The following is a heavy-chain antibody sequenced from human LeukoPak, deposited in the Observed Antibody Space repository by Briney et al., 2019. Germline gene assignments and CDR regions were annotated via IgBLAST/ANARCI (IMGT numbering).Heavy chain of an antibody. CDR1: GGSFSGYY. V-gene: IGHV4-34*01. Sequence: SETLSLTCAVYGGSFSGYYWSWIRQPPGKGLEWIGEISHSGSTNYNPSLKSRVTISVDTSKNQFSLKLSSVTAADTAVYYCATPDHYYDSSGYYYWGQGTLVTVSS. CDR2: ISHSGST. CDR3: ATPDHYYDSSGYYY. J-gene: IGHJ4*02. D-gene: IGHD3-22*01.